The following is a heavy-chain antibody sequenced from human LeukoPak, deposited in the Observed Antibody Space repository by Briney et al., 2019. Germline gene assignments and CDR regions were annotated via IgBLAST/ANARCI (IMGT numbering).Heavy chain of an antibody. V-gene: IGHV4-31*03. Sequence: SETLSLTCTVSGGSISSGGYYWSWIRQHPGKGLEWIGYIYYSGSTYYNPSLKSRVTISVDTSKDQFSLKLSSVTAADTAVYYCARGTLRDFLGRTMIVVVTDAFDIWGQGTMVTVSS. CDR2: IYYSGST. CDR3: ARGTLRDFLGRTMIVVVTDAFDI. CDR1: GGSISSGGYY. J-gene: IGHJ3*02. D-gene: IGHD3-22*01.